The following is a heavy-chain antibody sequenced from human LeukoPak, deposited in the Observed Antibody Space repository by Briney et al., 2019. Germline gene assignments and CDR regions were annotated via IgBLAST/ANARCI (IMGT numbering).Heavy chain of an antibody. J-gene: IGHJ3*02. CDR2: IYTSGST. D-gene: IGHD3-22*01. CDR3: ARGAPYYYDSSGYDAFDI. Sequence: SETLSLTCTVSGGSISSYYWSWIRQPAGKGLEWIGRIYTSGSTNYNPSLKSRVTMSVDTSKNQFSLKLSSVTAADTAVYYCARGAPYYYDSSGYDAFDIWGQGTMVIVSS. V-gene: IGHV4-4*07. CDR1: GGSISSYY.